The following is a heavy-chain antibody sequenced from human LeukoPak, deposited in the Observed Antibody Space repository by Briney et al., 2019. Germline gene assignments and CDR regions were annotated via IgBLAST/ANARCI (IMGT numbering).Heavy chain of an antibody. V-gene: IGHV3-53*01. J-gene: IGHJ4*02. Sequence: GGSLRLSCAASGFTFSDYCMSWIRQAPGKGLEWVSFIYSSVTHYSDSVKGRFTISRDNSRNTLFLQMNSLRAEDTAVYYCARRAGAYSHPYDYWGQGTLVTVSS. CDR2: IYSSVT. CDR1: GFTFSDYC. D-gene: IGHD4/OR15-4a*01. CDR3: ARRAGAYSHPYDY.